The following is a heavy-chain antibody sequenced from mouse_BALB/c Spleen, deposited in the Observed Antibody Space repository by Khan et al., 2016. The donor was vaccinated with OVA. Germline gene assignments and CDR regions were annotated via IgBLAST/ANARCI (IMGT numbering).Heavy chain of an antibody. Sequence: VQLQQPGAEMGRPGSSVKLSCKTSGFTFTSYGIKWVKQRPGQGLEWIGYIYPGDGYTVYNEKFKGKATLTSDTSSSTAYMQLSSLTSEDSAFYYYAAAYYRNYFDYWGQGTTLTVSS. D-gene: IGHD2-14*01. V-gene: IGHV1S134*01. J-gene: IGHJ2*01. CDR3: AAAYYRNYFDY. CDR2: IYPGDGYT. CDR1: GFTFTSYG.